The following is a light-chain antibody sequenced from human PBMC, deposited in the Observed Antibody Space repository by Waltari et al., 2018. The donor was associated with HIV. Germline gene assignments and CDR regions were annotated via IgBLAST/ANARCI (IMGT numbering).Light chain of an antibody. V-gene: IGLV1-44*01. Sequence: QSVMSHPPSASGTPGQTVTISCSGRFSNLGANTVNWYQQIPGTAPRLLIYGHNTRPSGFPDRFSGSRSGTSASLTIGGLQSEDEADYYCSAWDDSLRATVFGTGTRVTVL. CDR3: SAWDDSLRATV. J-gene: IGLJ1*01. CDR1: FSNLGANT. CDR2: GHN.